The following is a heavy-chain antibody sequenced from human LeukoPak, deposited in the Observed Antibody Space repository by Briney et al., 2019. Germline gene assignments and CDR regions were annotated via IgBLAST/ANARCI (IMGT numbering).Heavy chain of an antibody. V-gene: IGHV5-51*01. D-gene: IGHD5-18*01. CDR3: ARQRYSYGYYYYGMDV. CDR2: IYPGDSDT. CDR1: GYSFTSYW. Sequence: GEPLKISCKGSGYSFTSYWIGWVRQMPGKGLEWMGIIYPGDSDTRYSPSFQGQVTISADKSISTAYLQWSSLKASDTAMYYCARQRYSYGYYYYGMDVWGQGTTVTVSS. J-gene: IGHJ6*02.